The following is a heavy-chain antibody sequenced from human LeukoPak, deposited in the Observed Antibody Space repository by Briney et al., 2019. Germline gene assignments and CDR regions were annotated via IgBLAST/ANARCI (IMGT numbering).Heavy chain of an antibody. CDR2: IYHSGST. CDR1: GYSISSGYY. V-gene: IGHV4-38-2*01. J-gene: IGHJ4*02. CDR3: ARGAHYDDSGYLHY. Sequence: SETLSLTCAVSGYSISSGYYWGWIRQPPGKGLEWIGSIYHSGSTYYNPSLKSRVTISVDTFKNQFSLNLSSVTAADTAVYYCARGAHYDDSGYLHYWGQGTLVTVSS. D-gene: IGHD3-22*01.